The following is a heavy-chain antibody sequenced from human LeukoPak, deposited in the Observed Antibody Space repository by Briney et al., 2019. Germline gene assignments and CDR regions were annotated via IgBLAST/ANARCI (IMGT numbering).Heavy chain of an antibody. CDR3: AKDGLVWFGELN. CDR2: ISNSGDTT. V-gene: IGHV3-23*01. D-gene: IGHD3-10*01. CDR1: GFTFRSYA. Sequence: GRSLRPSCAASGFTFRSYAMNWVRQAPRKGLEWVSGISNSGDTTYYADSVKGRFTISRDNSKNTLYLQMNSLRAEDTAVYYCAKDGLVWFGELNWGQGTLVTVSS. J-gene: IGHJ4*02.